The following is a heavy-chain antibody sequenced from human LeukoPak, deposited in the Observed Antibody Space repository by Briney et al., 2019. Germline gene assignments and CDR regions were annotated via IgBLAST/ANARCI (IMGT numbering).Heavy chain of an antibody. V-gene: IGHV3-23*01. J-gene: IGHJ4*02. Sequence: GGSLRLSCAASGFSFSTYGMSWVRQAPGKGLEWVSAISGSGGGTYYADSVKGRFTISRDNSKNTLDLQMNGLRADDTAVYYCATADLMLYWGQGTLVTVSS. D-gene: IGHD3-16*01. CDR1: GFSFSTYG. CDR3: ATADLMLY. CDR2: ISGSGGGT.